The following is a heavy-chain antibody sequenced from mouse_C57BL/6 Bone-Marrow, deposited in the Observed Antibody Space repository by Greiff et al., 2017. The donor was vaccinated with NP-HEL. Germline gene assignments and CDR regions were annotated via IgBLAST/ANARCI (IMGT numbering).Heavy chain of an antibody. CDR1: GFTFSSYG. CDR3: ARRVVGGDY. Sequence: EVMLVESGGDLVKPGGSLKLSCAASGFTFSSYGMSWVRQTPDKRLEWVATISSGGSYTYYPDSVKGRFTISGDKAKNTLYLQMSSLKSEDTAMYYCARRVVGGDYWGQGTSVTVSS. D-gene: IGHD1-1*01. J-gene: IGHJ4*01. CDR2: ISSGGSYT. V-gene: IGHV5-6*02.